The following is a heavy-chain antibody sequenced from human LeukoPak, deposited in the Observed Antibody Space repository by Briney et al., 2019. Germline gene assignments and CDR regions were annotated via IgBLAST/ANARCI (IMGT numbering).Heavy chain of an antibody. CDR3: ARGGFDY. CDR2: ITGKPYGITT. V-gene: IGHV3-49*04. Sequence: HPGGSLRLSCRASVFTFGVNNLNWVRQAPGKGREGVGFITGKPYGITTEYAECLNGTFTISSKDSKIIAYMQMNSLKTDGTYMSYGARGGFDYWGRGAMVTV. CDR1: VFTFGVNN. D-gene: IGHD2-15*01. J-gene: IGHJ4*02.